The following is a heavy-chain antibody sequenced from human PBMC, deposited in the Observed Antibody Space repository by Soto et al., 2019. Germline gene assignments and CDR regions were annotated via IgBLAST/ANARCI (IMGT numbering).Heavy chain of an antibody. D-gene: IGHD2-21*02. CDR3: ARVCGGDCGNAFDV. CDR2: ISFDSRDK. V-gene: IGHV3-33*05. Sequence: QVQLVESGGGVVQPGRSLRLSCAASGFTFSAYGIHWVRQAPGKGLEGVATISFDSRDKLYVDSMNGRLTISRENSRNTVYLQMDSLRAEDTAVYHCARVCGGDCGNAFDVWGQGTVVAVSP. J-gene: IGHJ3*01. CDR1: GFTFSAYG.